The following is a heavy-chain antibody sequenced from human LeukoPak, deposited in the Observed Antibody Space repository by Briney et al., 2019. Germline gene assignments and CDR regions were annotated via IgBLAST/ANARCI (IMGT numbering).Heavy chain of an antibody. CDR3: ARDFDSSGYYPDP. V-gene: IGHV1-2*02. CDR1: GYTFTGYY. D-gene: IGHD3-22*01. Sequence: GASVKVSCKASGYTFTGYYIHWVRQAPGQGLEWMGWINPNSGGTNYAQKFQGRVTMTRDTSISTAYMELSRLRSDDTAVYYCARDFDSSGYYPDPWGQGALVTVTA. J-gene: IGHJ5*02. CDR2: INPNSGGT.